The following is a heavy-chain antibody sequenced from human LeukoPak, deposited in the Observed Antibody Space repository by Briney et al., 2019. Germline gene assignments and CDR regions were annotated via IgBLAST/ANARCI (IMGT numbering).Heavy chain of an antibody. CDR3: ARGLSHSKDI. Sequence: SETLSLTCTVSGDSISLYYWSWIRQPPGKGLEWIGYIYYTGSTKSNPSLKSRVTISVDTSKKQFSLNLSSVTAADTAVYYCARGLSHSKDIWGQGTVVTVSS. CDR1: GDSISLYY. CDR2: IYYTGST. J-gene: IGHJ3*02. V-gene: IGHV4-59*01.